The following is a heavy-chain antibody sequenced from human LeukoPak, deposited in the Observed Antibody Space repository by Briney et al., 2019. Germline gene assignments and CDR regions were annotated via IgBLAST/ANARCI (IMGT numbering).Heavy chain of an antibody. CDR2: ISSSGITI. Sequence: PGGSLRLSCAASGFLFSSFEVNWVRQAPGKGLEWVSYISSSGITIYYADSVEGRFTISRDSAKNSLYLQMNSLRAEDTAVYYCAREMGGYPFDYWGQGTLVTVSS. J-gene: IGHJ4*02. CDR1: GFLFSSFE. CDR3: AREMGGYPFDY. V-gene: IGHV3-48*03. D-gene: IGHD5-12*01.